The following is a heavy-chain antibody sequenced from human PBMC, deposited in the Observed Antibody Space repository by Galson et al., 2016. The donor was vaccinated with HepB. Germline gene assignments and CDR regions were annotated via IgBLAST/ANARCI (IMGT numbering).Heavy chain of an antibody. D-gene: IGHD2-2*01. J-gene: IGHJ3*01. CDR2: IKGDGSAE. V-gene: IGHV3-7*01. CDR3: ARDVYAAKYASRLDY. Sequence: SLRLSCAASGFRFSGYWMSWVRQAPGKGLQWVANIKGDGSAEYYVDSVKGRFTISRDNAKNSLYLQMNSLRAEDTAVYFCARDVYAAKYASRLDYWGQGTMVTVSS. CDR1: GFRFSGYW.